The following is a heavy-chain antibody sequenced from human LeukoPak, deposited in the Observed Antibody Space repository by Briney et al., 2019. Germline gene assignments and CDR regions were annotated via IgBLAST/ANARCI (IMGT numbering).Heavy chain of an antibody. CDR3: ARGSSFDY. CDR2: ISYDGSNK. V-gene: IGHV3-30*03. Sequence: GGSLRLSCAASGFTFSSYNMHWVRQAPGKGLEWVAVISYDGSNKYHADSVKGRFTISRDNSKSTLYLQVNSLRPEDTAVYYCARGSSFDYWGQGTLVTVSS. CDR1: GFTFSSYN. J-gene: IGHJ4*02. D-gene: IGHD6-13*01.